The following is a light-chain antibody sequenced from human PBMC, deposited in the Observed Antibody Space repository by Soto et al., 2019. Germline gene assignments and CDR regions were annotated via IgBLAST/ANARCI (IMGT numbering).Light chain of an antibody. CDR3: QQYYSYPRT. CDR2: AAS. V-gene: IGKV1-16*01. CDR1: QDISNY. J-gene: IGKJ1*01. Sequence: DIQLTQSPSSVSASVGDRVTITCQASQDISNYLNWHQQKPGKAPKLLIYAASTLQSGVPSRFSGSGSGTDFTLTISCLQSEDFATYYCQQYYSYPRTFGQGTKVDIK.